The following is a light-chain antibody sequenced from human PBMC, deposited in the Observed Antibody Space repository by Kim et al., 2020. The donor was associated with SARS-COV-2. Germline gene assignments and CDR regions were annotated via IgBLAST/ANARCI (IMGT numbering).Light chain of an antibody. V-gene: IGKV3-15*01. CDR3: QQYSDWPPGDT. CDR2: AAS. J-gene: IGKJ2*01. CDR1: QSVSDN. Sequence: EIVLTQSPGTLSVSPGETATLSCRASQSVSDNLAWYQQKPGQAPRLLIYAASTRATGVPARFSGSGSGTEFTLTISSLQSEDFAVYFCQQYSDWPPGDTFGQWTKLDI.